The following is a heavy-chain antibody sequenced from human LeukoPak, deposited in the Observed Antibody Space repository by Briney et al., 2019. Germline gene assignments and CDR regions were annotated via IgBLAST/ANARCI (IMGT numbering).Heavy chain of an antibody. J-gene: IGHJ5*02. Sequence: GGSLRLSCAASGFTVSSNYMSWVRQAPGKGLEWVSVIYSGGSTYYADSVKGRFTISRDNSKNTLYLQMNSLRAEDTAVYYGARDGCSGGSCYSHSLWFDPWGQGTLVTVSS. CDR2: IYSGGST. CDR3: ARDGCSGGSCYSHSLWFDP. D-gene: IGHD2-15*01. V-gene: IGHV3-66*02. CDR1: GFTVSSNY.